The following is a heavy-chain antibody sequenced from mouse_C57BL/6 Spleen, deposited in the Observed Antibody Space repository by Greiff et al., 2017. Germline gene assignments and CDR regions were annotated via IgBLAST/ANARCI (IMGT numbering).Heavy chain of an antibody. J-gene: IGHJ4*01. Sequence: EVKLLESGGGLVQPKGSLKLSCAASGFSFNTYAMNWVRQAPGKGLEWVARIRSKSNNYATYYADSVKDRFTISRDDSESMLYLQMNNLKTEDTAMYYCVRGNDYDPYYYAMDYWGQGTSVTVSS. V-gene: IGHV10-1*01. CDR3: VRGNDYDPYYYAMDY. CDR1: GFSFNTYA. D-gene: IGHD2-4*01. CDR2: IRSKSNNYAT.